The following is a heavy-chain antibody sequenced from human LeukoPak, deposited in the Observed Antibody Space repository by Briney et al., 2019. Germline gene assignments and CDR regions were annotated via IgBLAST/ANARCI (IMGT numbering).Heavy chain of an antibody. V-gene: IGHV3-30-3*01. CDR1: GFTFSSYA. D-gene: IGHD3-3*01. Sequence: GRSLRLFCAASGFTFSSYAMHWVRQAPGKGLEWVAVISYDGSNKYYADSVKGRFTISRDNSKNTLYLQMNSLRAEDTAVYYCARGTIGQYYFDYWGQGTLVTVSS. CDR3: ARGTIGQYYFDY. J-gene: IGHJ4*02. CDR2: ISYDGSNK.